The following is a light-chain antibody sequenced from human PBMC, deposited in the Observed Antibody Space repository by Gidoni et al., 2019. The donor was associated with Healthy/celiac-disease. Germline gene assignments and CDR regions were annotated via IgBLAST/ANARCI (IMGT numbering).Light chain of an antibody. J-gene: IGKJ3*01. CDR2: DGS. Sequence: DIQMTQSPSSLSASVGDRVTITCQASQDISNYLNWYQQKPEKAPKHLIYDGSNLETGVPPRFSGSGSGTDFTFTISSLQPEDIATYYCQQYDNLPPLFTFGPGTKVDIK. CDR1: QDISNY. CDR3: QQYDNLPPLFT. V-gene: IGKV1-33*01.